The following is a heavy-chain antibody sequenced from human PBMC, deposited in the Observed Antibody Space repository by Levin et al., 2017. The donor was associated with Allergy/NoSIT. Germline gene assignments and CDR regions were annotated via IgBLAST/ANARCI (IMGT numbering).Heavy chain of an antibody. CDR3: ARGDSSSWTYGLVDY. V-gene: IGHV3-20*04. D-gene: IGHD6-13*01. J-gene: IGHJ4*02. CDR1: GFTFDDYG. Sequence: GESLKISCAASGFTFDDYGMSWVRQAPGKGLEWVSGINWNGGSTGYADSVKGRFTISRDNAKNSLYLQMNSLRAEDTALYYCARGDSSSWTYGLVDYWGQGTLVTVSS. CDR2: INWNGGST.